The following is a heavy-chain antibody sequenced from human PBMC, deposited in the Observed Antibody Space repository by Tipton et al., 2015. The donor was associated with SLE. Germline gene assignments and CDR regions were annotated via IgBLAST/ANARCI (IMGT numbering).Heavy chain of an antibody. J-gene: IGHJ4*02. CDR1: GGSFNNYY. D-gene: IGHD2-15*01. V-gene: IGHV4-4*09. CDR3: ARQDFGQKVEDY. CDR2: IYSSGST. Sequence: TLSLTCTVSGGSFNNYYWNWIRQPPGKGLEWIGYIYSSGSTNYNSSLKSRVSISLDTSKHQFSLKVSSVTAADTAVYYCARQDFGQKVEDYWGQGTLVTVSS.